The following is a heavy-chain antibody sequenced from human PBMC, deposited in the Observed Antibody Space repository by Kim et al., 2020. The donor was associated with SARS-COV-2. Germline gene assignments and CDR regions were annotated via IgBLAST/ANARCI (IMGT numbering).Heavy chain of an antibody. J-gene: IGHJ6*02. CDR2: IKEDESEK. CDR1: GFTFRSYW. D-gene: IGHD5-12*01. CDR3: ARIRVATPYYGMDV. V-gene: IGHV3-7*01. Sequence: GGSLRLSCLASGFTFRSYWMAWVRQAPGKGLEWVANIKEDESEKYYVASVEGRFTVSRDNARSSLYLQMNSLRADDTVVYYCARIRVATPYYGMDVWGQGTTVTVSS.